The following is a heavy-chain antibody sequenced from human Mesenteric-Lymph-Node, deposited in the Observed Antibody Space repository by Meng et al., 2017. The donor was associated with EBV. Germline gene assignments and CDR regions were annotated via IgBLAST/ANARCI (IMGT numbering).Heavy chain of an antibody. D-gene: IGHD6-19*01. Sequence: QVQLQQGGGGLLKPSETPSLPWAVYGGSVSGYYWNWIRQPPGKGLEWIGEINHSGSTNYNPALKSRVTLSVDTSKSQLSLRLTSVTAADTAVYYCARGTYYSSGWFAYWGQGTLVTVSS. CDR3: ARGTYYSSGWFAY. CDR2: INHSGST. V-gene: IGHV4-34*01. CDR1: GGSVSGYY. J-gene: IGHJ4*02.